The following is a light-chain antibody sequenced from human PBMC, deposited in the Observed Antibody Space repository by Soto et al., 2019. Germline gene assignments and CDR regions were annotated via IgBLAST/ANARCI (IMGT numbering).Light chain of an antibody. CDR2: DNN. CDR3: GTWDSSLSAGV. J-gene: IGLJ2*01. CDR1: SSHIGNNY. Sequence: QSVLTQPPSVSAAPGQKVTTSCSGSSSHIGNNYVSWYQQLPGTAPKLLIYDNNKRPSGIPDRFSGSKSGTSATLGITGLQTGDEADYYCGTWDSSLSAGVFGGGTQLTVL. V-gene: IGLV1-51*01.